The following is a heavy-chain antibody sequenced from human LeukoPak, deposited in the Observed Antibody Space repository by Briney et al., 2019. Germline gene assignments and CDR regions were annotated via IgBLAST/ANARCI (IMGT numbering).Heavy chain of an antibody. Sequence: GKSLRLSCAASGFMFRNYAMHWVRQAPGKGLEWVAITSFDGGTKYYADSVKGRFTISRDNSMDRLYLQMNGLRLADTAVYYCARARSGYSSSWNLDYWGQGTLVTVPS. CDR1: GFMFRNYA. D-gene: IGHD6-13*01. CDR2: TSFDGGTK. CDR3: ARARSGYSSSWNLDY. J-gene: IGHJ4*02. V-gene: IGHV3-30-3*01.